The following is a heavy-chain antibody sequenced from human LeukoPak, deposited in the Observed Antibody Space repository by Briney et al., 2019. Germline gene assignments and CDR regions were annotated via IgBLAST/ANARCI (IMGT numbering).Heavy chain of an antibody. CDR1: GFTFSSHW. CDR3: ANGGTYSSGP. J-gene: IGHJ5*02. Sequence: PGGSLRLSCAASGFTFSSHWMSWVRQAPGKGLEWVATIKPDGSAQYYVDSVKGRFTISRDNAKNSLFLQINSLRAEDTAVYYCANGGTYSSGPWGQGTLVTVSS. CDR2: IKPDGSAQ. D-gene: IGHD3-22*01. V-gene: IGHV3-7*01.